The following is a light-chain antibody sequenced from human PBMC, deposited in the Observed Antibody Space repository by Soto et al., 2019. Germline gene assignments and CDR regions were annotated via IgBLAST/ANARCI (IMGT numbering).Light chain of an antibody. Sequence: DIQMTQSPSTLSASVGDRVTITCRASQSINTWLAWYQQKPGIAPKLLIYQASSSKSGVPSRFSGSGSGTEFTLTISSLQPDDFATYYCQQYNSYRTFGQGTKVETK. V-gene: IGKV1-5*03. CDR1: QSINTW. CDR2: QAS. J-gene: IGKJ1*01. CDR3: QQYNSYRT.